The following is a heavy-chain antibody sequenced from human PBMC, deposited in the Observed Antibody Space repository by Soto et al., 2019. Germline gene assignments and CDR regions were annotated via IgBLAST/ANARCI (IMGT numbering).Heavy chain of an antibody. CDR1: GFTFSSYA. CDR3: ARGYTSCSSTSCYPYYYYYYGMDV. Sequence: GGSLRLSCAASGFTFSSYAMHWVRQAPGKGLEWVAVISYDGSNKYYADSVKGRFTISRDNSKNTLYLQMNSLRAEDTAVYYCARGYTSCSSTSCYPYYYYYYGMDVWGQGTTVTVSS. V-gene: IGHV3-30-3*01. D-gene: IGHD2-2*01. CDR2: ISYDGSNK. J-gene: IGHJ6*02.